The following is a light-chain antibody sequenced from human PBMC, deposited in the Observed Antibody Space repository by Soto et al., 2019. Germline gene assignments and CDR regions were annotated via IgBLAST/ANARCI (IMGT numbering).Light chain of an antibody. Sequence: EIVLTQSPGTLSLSPGERATLSCRASQSVSSSYLAWYQQKPGQAPRLLIYGASSRATGIPARFSGSGSWTDFTRTISRLEPEDFAVYYGQQYGSSRCTFGQGTKLEIK. CDR3: QQYGSSRCT. CDR2: GAS. CDR1: QSVSSSY. V-gene: IGKV3-20*01. J-gene: IGKJ2*02.